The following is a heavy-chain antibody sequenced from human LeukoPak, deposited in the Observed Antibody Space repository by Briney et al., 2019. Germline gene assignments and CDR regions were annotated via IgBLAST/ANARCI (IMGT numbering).Heavy chain of an antibody. J-gene: IGHJ4*02. D-gene: IGHD2-2*02. V-gene: IGHV4-34*01. CDR3: ARNQYCSSTSCYNGIFHY. CDR2: INHSGST. Sequence: SETLSLTCAVYGGSFSDYYWSWIRQPPGKGLEWIGEINHSGSTNYNPSLKSRVTISVDTSKNQFSLKLSSVTAADTAVYYCARNQYCSSTSCYNGIFHYWGQGTLVTVSS. CDR1: GGSFSDYY.